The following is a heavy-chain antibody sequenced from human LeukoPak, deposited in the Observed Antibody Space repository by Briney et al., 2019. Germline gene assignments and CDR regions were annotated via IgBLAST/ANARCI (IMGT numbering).Heavy chain of an antibody. J-gene: IGHJ4*02. CDR1: GLTFSSYA. V-gene: IGHV3-23*01. CDR3: ANNFDY. Sequence: GGSLRLSCAASGLTFSSYAMSWVRQAPGKGLEWVSAISGDGSGTYYTDSVKGRFTISRHNSKNTLFLQMNSLRVEDTAVYYCANNFDYWGQGTLVTVSS. CDR2: ISGDGSGT.